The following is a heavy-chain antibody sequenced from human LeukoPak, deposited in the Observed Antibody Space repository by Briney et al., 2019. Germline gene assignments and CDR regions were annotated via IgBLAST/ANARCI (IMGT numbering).Heavy chain of an antibody. Sequence: GGSLRLSCAASGFTFSSYWMNWVRQAPAKGLVWVSRIASDGSSTTYADPVKGRFSISRDNAKNTLYLQMNSLRVEDTAVYYCARGRPHGNDYWGQGTLVTVSS. CDR2: IASDGSST. CDR3: ARGRPHGNDY. V-gene: IGHV3-74*01. CDR1: GFTFSSYW. D-gene: IGHD4-23*01. J-gene: IGHJ4*02.